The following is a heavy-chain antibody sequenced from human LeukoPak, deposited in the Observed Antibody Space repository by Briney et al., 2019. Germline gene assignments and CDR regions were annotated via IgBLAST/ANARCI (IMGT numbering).Heavy chain of an antibody. CDR3: AKDSPSRTATTEVPVDY. V-gene: IGHV3-21*01. Sequence: SGGSLRLACAAPGFSLRDYTMNWVRQAPGKGLEWVASMSSSSSYIYFANSVRGRFSISRDNAKNSLYLQMNSLRAEDTAVYYCAKDSPSRTATTEVPVDYWGQGTLVTVSS. CDR1: GFSLRDYT. CDR2: MSSSSSYI. D-gene: IGHD1/OR15-1a*01. J-gene: IGHJ4*02.